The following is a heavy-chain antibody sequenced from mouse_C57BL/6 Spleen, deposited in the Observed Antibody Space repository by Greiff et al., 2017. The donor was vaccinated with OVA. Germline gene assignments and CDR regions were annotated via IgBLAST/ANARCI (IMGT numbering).Heavy chain of an antibody. CDR2: ISSGSSTI. CDR3: AKSTMVTTDWYFDV. V-gene: IGHV5-17*01. D-gene: IGHD2-2*01. Sequence: EVQLVESGGGLVKPGGSLKLSCAASGFTFSDYGMHWVRQAPEKGLEWVAYISSGSSTIYYADTVKGRFTISRDNAKNTLFLQMTSLRSEDTAMYYCAKSTMVTTDWYFDVWGTGTTVTVSS. J-gene: IGHJ1*03. CDR1: GFTFSDYG.